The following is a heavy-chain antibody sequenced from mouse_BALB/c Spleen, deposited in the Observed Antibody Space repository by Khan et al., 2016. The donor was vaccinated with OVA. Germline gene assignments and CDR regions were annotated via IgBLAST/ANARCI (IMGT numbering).Heavy chain of an antibody. V-gene: IGHV1S81*02. CDR3: TRSGDGSFAY. J-gene: IGHJ3*01. CDR1: GYTFTSYY. Sequence: QVQLQQSGAELVKPGASVRLSCKASGYTFTSYYLYWVKQRPGQGLKWIGDINPSSGGTNFNEKFKSKATLTVDKSSSTAYIQLNSLTSEDSAVYYWTRSGDGSFAYWGQGTLVTVSA. D-gene: IGHD2-3*01. CDR2: INPSSGGT.